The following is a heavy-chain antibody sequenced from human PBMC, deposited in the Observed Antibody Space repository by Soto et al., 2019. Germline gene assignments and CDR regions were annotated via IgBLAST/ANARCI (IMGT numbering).Heavy chain of an antibody. CDR2: IRANDESI. CDR3: ARETLRDAIDI. Sequence: GSLRLGFVASGVDFRSYEMNWVRQAPGKGLEWVSNIRANDESIYYADSVKGRVSVSRDNAKNSLFLEMNSLRVDDTAVYYCARETLRDAIDIWGQGTMVTVSS. CDR1: GVDFRSYE. V-gene: IGHV3-48*03. J-gene: IGHJ3*02.